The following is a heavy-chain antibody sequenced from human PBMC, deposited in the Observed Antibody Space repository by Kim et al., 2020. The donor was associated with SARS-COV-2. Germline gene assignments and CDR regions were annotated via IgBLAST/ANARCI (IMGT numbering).Heavy chain of an antibody. CDR1: GFTFSDYY. CDR3: AKLPRVGWRPDP. CDR2: ISSTRSLT. J-gene: IGHJ5*02. V-gene: IGHV3-11*03. D-gene: IGHD6-19*01. Sequence: GGSLRLSCAASGFTFSDYYMTWIRQAPGKGLEWVSYISSTRSLTNYADSVKGRFFISRDNAENSVYLQMNSLRAEDTAVYYCAKLPRVGWRPDPWGQGT.